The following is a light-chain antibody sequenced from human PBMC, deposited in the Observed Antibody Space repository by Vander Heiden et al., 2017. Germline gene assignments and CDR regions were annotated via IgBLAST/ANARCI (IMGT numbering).Light chain of an antibody. CDR2: EVS. Sequence: QSALTQPASVSGSPGQSLPIYCPGASSDIGRYNYVSWYQHHPGKSPKLLIYEVSNRPSGVSNRFSGSKSGNTASLTISGLQAEDEADYYCSSSTSSSTVVFGGGTKVTVL. J-gene: IGLJ2*01. CDR1: SSDIGRYNY. V-gene: IGLV2-14*01. CDR3: SSSTSSSTVV.